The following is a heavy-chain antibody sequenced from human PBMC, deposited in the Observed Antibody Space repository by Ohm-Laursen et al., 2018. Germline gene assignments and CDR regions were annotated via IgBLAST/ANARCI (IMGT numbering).Heavy chain of an antibody. CDR1: GFTFSNYA. V-gene: IGHV3-23*01. CDR3: AKDLNYYYYGMDV. CDR2: ISGSGDST. J-gene: IGHJ6*02. Sequence: SLRLSCAASGFTFSNYAMSWVRQAPGKGLEWVSAISGSGDSTYYADSVKGRFTISRDNSKNSLYLQMNSLRAEDTALYYCAKDLNYYYYGMDVWGQGTTVTVSS.